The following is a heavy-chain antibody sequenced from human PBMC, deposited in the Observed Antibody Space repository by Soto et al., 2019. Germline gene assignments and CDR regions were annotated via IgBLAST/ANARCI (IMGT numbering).Heavy chain of an antibody. Sequence: SETLSLTCTVSGGSISSYYWNWIRQPPGKGLEWIGYIYYSGSTNYNPSLQSRVTISVDTSKNQFSLKLSSVTATDTAVYYCARDPNIVGATHGGYYYYYGMDVWGQGTMVTVSS. D-gene: IGHD1-26*01. CDR2: IYYSGST. CDR3: ARDPNIVGATHGGYYYYYGMDV. J-gene: IGHJ6*02. V-gene: IGHV4-59*12. CDR1: GGSISSYY.